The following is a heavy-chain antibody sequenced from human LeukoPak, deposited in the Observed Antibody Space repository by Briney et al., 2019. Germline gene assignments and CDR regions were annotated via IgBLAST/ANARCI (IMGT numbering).Heavy chain of an antibody. D-gene: IGHD3-22*01. CDR3: AKSRDDSSGYYYFPLDH. J-gene: IGHJ4*02. V-gene: IGHV3-73*01. CDR1: GFTFSGSA. Sequence: GGSLRLSCAASGFTFSGSAMHWVRQASGKGLEWVGRIRSKANSYATAYAASVKGRFTISRDDSKNTAYLQMNSLRTEDTALYYCAKSRDDSSGYYYFPLDHWGQGTLVTVSS. CDR2: IRSKANSYAT.